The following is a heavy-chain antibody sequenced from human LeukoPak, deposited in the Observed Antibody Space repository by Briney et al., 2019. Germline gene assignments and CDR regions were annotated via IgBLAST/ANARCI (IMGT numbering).Heavy chain of an antibody. CDR2: VNPNSGGT. D-gene: IGHD4-23*01. CDR1: GYTFTAYF. J-gene: IGHJ5*02. V-gene: IGHV1-2*02. Sequence: ASVKVSCKASGYTFTAYFIFWVRQAPGQGPEWMGWVNPNSGGTYYAQKFQGRVTMTRGTSISAAYMELSSLRPDDTAVYYCARDQGWGGGSHNWFDPWGQGTLVTVSS. CDR3: ARDQGWGGGSHNWFDP.